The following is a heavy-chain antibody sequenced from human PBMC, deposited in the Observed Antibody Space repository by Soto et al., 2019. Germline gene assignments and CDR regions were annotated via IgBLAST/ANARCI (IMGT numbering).Heavy chain of an antibody. D-gene: IGHD3-10*01. V-gene: IGHV1-69*17. CDR1: GGTLSSYA. CDR3: AKARGYGSGRNNHYYGMDV. Sequence: QVHLVQSGSEVRKPGSSVKVSCKDSGGTLSSYAITWVRLAPGQGLEWMGGIIPIFNIPDYAQKFQGRVSITADKATSTAYMELSNLRPDDTAIYYCAKARGYGSGRNNHYYGMDVWGQGTTVTVSS. CDR2: IIPIFNIP. J-gene: IGHJ6*02.